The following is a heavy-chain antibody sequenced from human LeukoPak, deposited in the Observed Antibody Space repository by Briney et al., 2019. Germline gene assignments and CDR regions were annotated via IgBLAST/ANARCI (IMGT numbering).Heavy chain of an antibody. D-gene: IGHD5-12*01. CDR2: IYYSGST. Sequence: SETLSLTCTVSGGSISSYYWSWIRQPPGKGLEWIGYIYYSGSTNYNPSLKSRVTISVDTSKNQFSLKLSSVTAADTAVYYCARLNPIVATTYYLEYWGQGTLVTVSS. CDR1: GGSISSYY. CDR3: ARLNPIVATTYYLEY. V-gene: IGHV4-59*08. J-gene: IGHJ4*02.